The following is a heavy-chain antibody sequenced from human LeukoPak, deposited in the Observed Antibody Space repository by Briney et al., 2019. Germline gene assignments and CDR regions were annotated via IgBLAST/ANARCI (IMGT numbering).Heavy chain of an antibody. V-gene: IGHV3-9*01. CDR1: GFTFSSYS. D-gene: IGHD6-19*01. J-gene: IGHJ6*02. Sequence: GGSLRLSCAASGFTFSSYSMNWVRQAPGKGLEWVSGISWNSGSIGYADSVKGRFTISRDNAKNSLYLQMNSLRAEDTALYYCAKDKTVAGTGEWYYYYGMDVWGQGTTVTVSS. CDR2: ISWNSGSI. CDR3: AKDKTVAGTGEWYYYYGMDV.